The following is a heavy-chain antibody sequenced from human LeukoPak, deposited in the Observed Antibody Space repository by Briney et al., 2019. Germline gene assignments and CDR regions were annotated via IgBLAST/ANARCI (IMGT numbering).Heavy chain of an antibody. CDR1: GGSISSGSYY. CDR3: AREPWDSSSSSYYFDY. Sequence: SQTLSLTCTVSGGSISSGSYYWSWIRQPPGKGLGWIGYIYYSGSTNYNPSLKSRVTISADTSKNQFSLKLSSVIAADTAVYYCAREPWDSSSSSYYFDYWGQGTLVTVSS. CDR2: IYYSGST. J-gene: IGHJ4*02. V-gene: IGHV4-61*01. D-gene: IGHD6-6*01.